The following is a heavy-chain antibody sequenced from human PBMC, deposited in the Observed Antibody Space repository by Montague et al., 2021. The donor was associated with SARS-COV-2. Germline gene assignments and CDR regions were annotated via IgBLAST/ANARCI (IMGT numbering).Heavy chain of an antibody. CDR2: ISSSSSFR. CDR1: GFTFSDYY. V-gene: IGHV3-11*05. J-gene: IGHJ4*02. CDR3: GRARITFFGVVIGPLDY. Sequence: SLRLSFSASGFTFSDYYMSWIRQAPGKGLEWVSYISSSSSFRNYADSVKGRFTISRDNAKNSLYLQMNSLRAEDTAVYFCGRARITFFGVVIGPLDYWGQGTLVTVSS. D-gene: IGHD3-3*01.